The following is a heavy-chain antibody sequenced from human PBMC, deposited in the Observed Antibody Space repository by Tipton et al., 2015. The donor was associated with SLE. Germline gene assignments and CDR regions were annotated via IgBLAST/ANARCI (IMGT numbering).Heavy chain of an antibody. CDR3: ASQGYCGTDCYSDY. CDR1: GGSISGYY. CDR2: IYNSGST. J-gene: IGHJ4*02. D-gene: IGHD2-21*01. Sequence: LRLSCTVSGGSISGYYWSWIRQTPGKGLEWIGYIYNSGSTNYNPSLRSRVTISVDTSKRQFSLKLRSVTAADTAVYYCASQGYCGTDCYSDYWGQGIPVTVSS. V-gene: IGHV4-59*01.